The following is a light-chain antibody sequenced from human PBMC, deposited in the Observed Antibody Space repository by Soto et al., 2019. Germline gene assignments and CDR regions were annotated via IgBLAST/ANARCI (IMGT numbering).Light chain of an antibody. Sequence: QSALTQPASVSGSPGQSITISCTGTSSDVGGYNYVSWYQQHPGKAPKLMIYDVSNRTSGVSNRFSGSKSGTTASLTISGLQAEDEADYYCSSYTSSRTRDCVFGTGTKLTVL. V-gene: IGLV2-14*01. J-gene: IGLJ1*01. CDR3: SSYTSSRTRDCV. CDR1: SSDVGGYNY. CDR2: DVS.